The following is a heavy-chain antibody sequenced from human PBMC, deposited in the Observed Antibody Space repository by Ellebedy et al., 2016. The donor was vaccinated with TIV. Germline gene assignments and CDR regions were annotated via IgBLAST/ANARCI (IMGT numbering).Heavy chain of an antibody. D-gene: IGHD6-13*01. V-gene: IGHV5-51*07. CDR1: GYSFTSYW. CDR3: TRRPGDSSSWDNWFDP. CDR2: ISTADSDT. Sequence: GESLKISCKVSGYSFTSYWIAWVHQMPGKGLEWMGSISTADSDTKYSPSFQGQVTMSAAKSTSTAYLQWSSLKAADTAMYYCTRRPGDSSSWDNWFDPWGQGTLVIVSS. J-gene: IGHJ5*02.